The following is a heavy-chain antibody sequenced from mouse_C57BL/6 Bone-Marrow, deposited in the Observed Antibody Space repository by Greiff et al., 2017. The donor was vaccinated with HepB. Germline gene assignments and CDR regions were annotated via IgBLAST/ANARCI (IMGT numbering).Heavy chain of an antibody. CDR2: ISDGGSYT. V-gene: IGHV5-4*01. CDR3: ARDLP. CDR1: GFTFSSYA. Sequence: EVQRVESGGGLVKPGGSLKLSCAASGFTFSSYAMSWVRQTPEKRLEWVATISDGGSYTYYPDNVKGRFTISRDNAKNNLYLQMSHLKSEDTAMYYCARDLPWGQGTSVTVSS. J-gene: IGHJ4*01. D-gene: IGHD2-1*01.